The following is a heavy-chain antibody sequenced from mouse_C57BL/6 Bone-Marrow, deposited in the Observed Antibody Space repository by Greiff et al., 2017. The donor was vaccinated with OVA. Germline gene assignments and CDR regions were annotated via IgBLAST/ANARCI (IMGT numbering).Heavy chain of an antibody. J-gene: IGHJ2*01. V-gene: IGHV2-5*01. D-gene: IGHD3-2*02. Sequence: VKLQESGPGLVQPSQSLSITCTVSGFSLTSYGVHWVRQSPGKGLEWLGVIWRGGSTDYNAAFMSRLSITKDNSKSQVFFKMNSLQADDTAIYYCAKNGDSSGYPYYFDYWGQGTTLTVSS. CDR1: GFSLTSYG. CDR2: IWRGGST. CDR3: AKNGDSSGYPYYFDY.